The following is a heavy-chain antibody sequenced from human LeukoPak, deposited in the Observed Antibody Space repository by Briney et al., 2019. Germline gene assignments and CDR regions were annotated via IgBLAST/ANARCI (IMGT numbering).Heavy chain of an antibody. Sequence: SQTLSLTCAVSGGSISSGGYSWSWIRQPPGKGLEWIGYIYHSGSTYYNPSLKSRVTISVDRSKNQFSLKLSSVTAADTAVYYCARADYYDSSGRLGGFFDYWGQGTLVTVSS. V-gene: IGHV4-30-2*01. J-gene: IGHJ4*02. CDR1: GGSISSGGYS. D-gene: IGHD3-22*01. CDR3: ARADYYDSSGRLGGFFDY. CDR2: IYHSGST.